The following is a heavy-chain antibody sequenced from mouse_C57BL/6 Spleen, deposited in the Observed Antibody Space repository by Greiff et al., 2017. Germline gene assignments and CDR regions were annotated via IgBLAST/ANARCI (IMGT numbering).Heavy chain of an antibody. CDR3: AGSDECGFAY. J-gene: IGHJ3*01. CDR2: IYPGDGDT. V-gene: IGHV1-82*01. Sequence: VQLQQSGPELVKPGASVKISCKASGYAFSSSWLNWVKQRPGKGLEWIGPIYPGDGDTNYNGKFKGKATLTADKSSSTTYMQLSSLTSEDSAFYFCAGSDECGFAYWGQGTLVTVSA. CDR1: GYAFSSSW. D-gene: IGHD6-1*01.